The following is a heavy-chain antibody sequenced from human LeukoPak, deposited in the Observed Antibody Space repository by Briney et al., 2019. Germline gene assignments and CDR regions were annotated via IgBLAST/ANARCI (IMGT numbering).Heavy chain of an antibody. J-gene: IGHJ4*02. Sequence: QPGRSLRLSCAASGFTFSSYAKHWVRQAPGKGLEWVAVISYDGSNKYYADSVKGRFTISRDNSKNTLYLQMNSLRAEDTAVYYCAGIVGATGGYWGQGTLVTVSS. CDR3: AGIVGATGGY. CDR1: GFTFSSYA. V-gene: IGHV3-30-3*01. CDR2: ISYDGSNK. D-gene: IGHD1-26*01.